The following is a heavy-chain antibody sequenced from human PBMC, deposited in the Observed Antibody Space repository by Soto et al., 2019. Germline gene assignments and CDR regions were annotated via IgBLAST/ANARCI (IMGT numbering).Heavy chain of an antibody. CDR1: GGSISSSNW. CDR2: IYHSGST. Sequence: SETLSLTCAVSGGSISSSNWWSWVRKPPGKWLEWIGEIYHSGSTNYNPSLKSRVTISVDKSKNQFSLKLSSVTAADTAVYYCARDYYYGSGSYYKRPPRYGMDVWGQGTTVTVS. D-gene: IGHD3-10*01. CDR3: ARDYYYGSGSYYKRPPRYGMDV. J-gene: IGHJ6*02. V-gene: IGHV4-4*02.